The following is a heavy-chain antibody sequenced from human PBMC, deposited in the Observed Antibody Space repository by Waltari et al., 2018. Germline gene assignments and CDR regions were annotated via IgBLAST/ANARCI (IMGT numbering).Heavy chain of an antibody. CDR1: GFTFDDYA. D-gene: IGHD5-18*01. V-gene: IGHV3-9*03. J-gene: IGHJ4*02. CDR3: AKEGYGYGGGLDY. Sequence: EVQLVESGGGLVQPGRSLRLSCAASGFTFDDYAMHWVRQAPGKGLEWVSGISWNSGSIGYADSVKGRFTISRDNAKNSLYLQMNSLRAEDMALYYCAKEGYGYGGGLDYWGQGTLVTVSS. CDR2: ISWNSGSI.